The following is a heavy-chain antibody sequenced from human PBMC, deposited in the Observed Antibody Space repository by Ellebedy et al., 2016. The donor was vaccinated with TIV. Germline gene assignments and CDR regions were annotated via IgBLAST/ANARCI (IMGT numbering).Heavy chain of an antibody. CDR1: GGSFSGYY. CDR2: INHSGST. J-gene: IGHJ4*02. CDR3: ARSTTVTTASYEY. D-gene: IGHD4-17*01. V-gene: IGHV4-34*01. Sequence: MPSETLSLTCAVYGGSFSGYYWTWIRQPPGKGLEWIGEINHSGSTTYNPSLKRRVTISVYTSRNRFSLKLSSVTAADTAVYYCARSTTVTTASYEYWGQGTLVTVSS.